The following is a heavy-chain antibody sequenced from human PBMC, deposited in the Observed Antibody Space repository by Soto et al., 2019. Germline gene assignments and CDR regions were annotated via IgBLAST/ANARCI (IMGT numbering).Heavy chain of an antibody. V-gene: IGHV1-69*01. J-gene: IGHJ5*02. CDR2: IIPIFGTA. Sequence: QVQLVQSGAEVKKPGSSVKVSCKASGGTFSSYAISWVRQAPGQGLEWMGGIIPIFGTANYAQKFQGRVTITADESTSTADMELSSLRSEDTAVYYCARERDSSGWYWWFDPWGQGTLVTVSS. CDR1: GGTFSSYA. D-gene: IGHD6-19*01. CDR3: ARERDSSGWYWWFDP.